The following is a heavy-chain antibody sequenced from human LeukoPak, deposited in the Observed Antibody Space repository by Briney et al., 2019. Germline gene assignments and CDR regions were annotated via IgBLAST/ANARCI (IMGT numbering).Heavy chain of an antibody. D-gene: IGHD2-2*01. CDR2: IYTSGST. CDR1: GGSISSYY. CDR3: ARALGYCSSTSCRGAFDI. Sequence: SETLSLTCTVSGGSISSYYWSWIRQPAGKGLEWIGRIYTSGSTNYNPSLKRRVTMSVDTSKNQFSLKLSSVTAADTAVYYCARALGYCSSTSCRGAFDIWGQGTMVTVSS. J-gene: IGHJ3*02. V-gene: IGHV4-4*07.